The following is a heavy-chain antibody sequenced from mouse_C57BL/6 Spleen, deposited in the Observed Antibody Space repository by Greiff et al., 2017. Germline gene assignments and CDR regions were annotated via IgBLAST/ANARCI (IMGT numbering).Heavy chain of an antibody. J-gene: IGHJ2*01. CDR3: ARGYYYGSIDY. CDR1: GYTFTGSW. CDR2: ILPGSGST. D-gene: IGHD1-1*01. V-gene: IGHV1-9*01. Sequence: QVQLKESGAELMKPGASVKLSCKATGYTFTGSWIEWVKQRPGHGLEWIGEILPGSGSTNSNEKFKGKATFTADTSSNTAYMQLSSLTTEDSAIYYCARGYYYGSIDYWGQGTTLTVSS.